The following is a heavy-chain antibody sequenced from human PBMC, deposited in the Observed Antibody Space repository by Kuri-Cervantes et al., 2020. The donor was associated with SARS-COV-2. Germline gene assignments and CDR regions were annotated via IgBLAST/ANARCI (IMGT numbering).Heavy chain of an antibody. D-gene: IGHD6-13*01. Sequence: SETLSLTCAVYGGSFSGYYWSWIRQPPGKGLGWIGEINHSVSTNYNPSLKSRVTVSVDTSKNQFSLKLSSVTAADTAVYYCARVGRGSSWYAHAFDIWGQGTMVTVSS. CDR3: ARVGRGSSWYAHAFDI. CDR1: GGSFSGYY. J-gene: IGHJ3*02. CDR2: INHSVST. V-gene: IGHV4-34*01.